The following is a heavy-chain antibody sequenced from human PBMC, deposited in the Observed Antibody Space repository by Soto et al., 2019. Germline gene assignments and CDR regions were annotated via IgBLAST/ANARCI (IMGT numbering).Heavy chain of an antibody. CDR3: ASDVDYYGSGSYEDY. CDR2: VNPVRTNA. CDR1: GFTFSDYH. J-gene: IGHJ4*02. V-gene: IGHV3-11*06. Sequence: GGSLRLSCTASGFTFSDYHMGWIRQAPGKGLEWVADVNPVRTNANYADSVKGRFTISRDNAKNSLYLQMNSLRAEDTAVYYCASDVDYYGSGSYEDYWGQGTLVTVSS. D-gene: IGHD3-10*01.